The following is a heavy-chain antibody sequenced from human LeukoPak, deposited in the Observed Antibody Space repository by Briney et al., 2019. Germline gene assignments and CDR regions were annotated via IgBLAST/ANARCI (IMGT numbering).Heavy chain of an antibody. CDR2: FDPEDGET. V-gene: IGHV1-24*01. Sequence: ASVEVSCKVSGYTLTELSMHWVRQAPGKGLEWMGGFDPEDGETIYAQKFQGRVTMTEDTSTDTAYMELSSLRSEDTAVYYCASTTVTPRHYYYYYGMDVWGQGTTVTVSS. CDR1: GYTLTELS. D-gene: IGHD4-11*01. J-gene: IGHJ6*02. CDR3: ASTTVTPRHYYYYYGMDV.